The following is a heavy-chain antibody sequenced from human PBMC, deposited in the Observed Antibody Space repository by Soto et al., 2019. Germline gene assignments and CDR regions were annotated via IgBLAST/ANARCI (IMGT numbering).Heavy chain of an antibody. D-gene: IGHD3-3*01. V-gene: IGHV4-61*01. CDR2: IYYSGST. CDR3: AREGITIFGVVRGYYYYGMDV. CDR1: GGSVSSGSYY. J-gene: IGHJ6*02. Sequence: SETLSLTCTVSGGSVSSGSYYWSWIRQPPGKGLEWIGYIYYSGSTNYNPSLKSRVTISVDTSKNQFSLKLSSVTAADTAVYYCAREGITIFGVVRGYYYYGMDVWGQGTTVTVSS.